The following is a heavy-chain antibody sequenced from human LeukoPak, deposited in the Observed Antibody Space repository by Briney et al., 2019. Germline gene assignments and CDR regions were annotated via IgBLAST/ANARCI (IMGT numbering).Heavy chain of an antibody. CDR1: GFTFSSYA. J-gene: IGHJ4*02. CDR3: AKAPLYYDYWQYYFDY. D-gene: IGHD3-22*01. Sequence: GGSLRLSCAVYGFTFSSYAMSWVRQAPGKGLEWVSAVSVTGGSTYYGDSVKGRFTISRDSSKNTLYLQMNSLRAEDTAVYYCAKAPLYYDYWQYYFDYWGQGTLVTVSS. CDR2: VSVTGGST. V-gene: IGHV3-23*01.